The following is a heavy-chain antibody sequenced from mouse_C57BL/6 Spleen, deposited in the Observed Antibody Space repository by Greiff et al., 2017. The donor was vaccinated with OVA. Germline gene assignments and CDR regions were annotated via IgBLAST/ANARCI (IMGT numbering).Heavy chain of an antibody. J-gene: IGHJ1*03. CDR2: IDPSDSYT. CDR1: GYTFTSYW. Sequence: QVQLKQPGAELVKPGASVKLSCKASGYTFTSYWMQWVKQRPGQGLEWIGEIDPSDSYTNYNQKFKGKATLTVDTSSSTAYMQLSSLTSEDSAVYYCARSWLLPSYWYFDVWGTGTTVTVSS. V-gene: IGHV1-50*01. CDR3: ARSWLLPSYWYFDV. D-gene: IGHD2-3*01.